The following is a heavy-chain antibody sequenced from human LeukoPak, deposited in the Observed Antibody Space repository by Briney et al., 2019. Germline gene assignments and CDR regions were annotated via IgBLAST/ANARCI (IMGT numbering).Heavy chain of an antibody. CDR3: AKVRQGRGY. V-gene: IGHV3-21*01. CDR2: ISSSSGYI. Sequence: GGSLRLSCAASGFTFSSYSMNWVRQAPGKGLEWVSSISSSSGYIYYADSVKGRFTISRDNAKNSLYLHLNSLRAEDTAVYYCAKVRQGRGYWGQGTLVTVSS. J-gene: IGHJ4*02. D-gene: IGHD3-10*01. CDR1: GFTFSSYS.